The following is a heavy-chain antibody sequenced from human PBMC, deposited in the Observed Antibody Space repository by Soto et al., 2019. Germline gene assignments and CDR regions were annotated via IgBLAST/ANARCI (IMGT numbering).Heavy chain of an antibody. D-gene: IGHD3-10*01. CDR3: ARGGRLLWFGELSISFDY. V-gene: IGHV4-34*01. Sequence: SETLSLTCAVYGGSFSGYYWSWIRQPPGKGLEWIGEINHSGSTNYNPSLKSRVTISVDTSKNQFSLKLSSVTAADTAVYYCARGGRLLWFGELSISFDYWGQGTLVTVSS. CDR1: GGSFSGYY. CDR2: INHSGST. J-gene: IGHJ4*02.